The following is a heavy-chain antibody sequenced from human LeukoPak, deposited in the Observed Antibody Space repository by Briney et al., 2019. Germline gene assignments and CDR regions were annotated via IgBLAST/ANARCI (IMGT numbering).Heavy chain of an antibody. D-gene: IGHD3-3*01. V-gene: IGHV3-7*01. Sequence: GGSLRLSCAASGFTFSSYSMNWVRQAPGKGLEWVANIKQDGSEKYYVDSVKGRFTISRDNAKNSLYLQMNSLRAEDTAVYYCARPPLRFLEWGNWYFGLWGRGTLVTVSS. CDR1: GFTFSSYS. CDR3: ARPPLRFLEWGNWYFGL. J-gene: IGHJ2*01. CDR2: IKQDGSEK.